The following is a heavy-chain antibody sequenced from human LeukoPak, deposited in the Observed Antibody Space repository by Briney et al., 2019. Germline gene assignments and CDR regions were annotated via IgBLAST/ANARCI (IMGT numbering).Heavy chain of an antibody. Sequence: HSGGSLRLSCATSVFTFTNYPMSWVRQAPGKGLEWVSAITASDGSTFYADSVKGRFTISRDNSKNTLYLQMNSLRAEDTPVYYCAKDLTAAASLRVDPWGQGTLVTVSS. CDR2: ITASDGST. CDR1: VFTFTNYP. CDR3: AKDLTAAASLRVDP. D-gene: IGHD6-13*01. J-gene: IGHJ5*02. V-gene: IGHV3-23*01.